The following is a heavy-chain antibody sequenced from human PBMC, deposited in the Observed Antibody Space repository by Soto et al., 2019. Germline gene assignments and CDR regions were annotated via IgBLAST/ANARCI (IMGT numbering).Heavy chain of an antibody. CDR2: MSYDGNNK. J-gene: IGHJ4*02. Sequence: QVQLVESGGGVVQPGGSLRLSCAASGFTFSRYGMHWVRQAPGKGLEWVAVMSYDGNNKYYADSVKGRFTVSRDNSRNTQYLQLNRLTVEDTAVYFCAKGFLSGGYCANGVCYHFEYWGQGTPVSVSS. CDR3: AKGFLSGGYCANGVCYHFEY. V-gene: IGHV3-30*18. CDR1: GFTFSRYG. D-gene: IGHD2-8*01.